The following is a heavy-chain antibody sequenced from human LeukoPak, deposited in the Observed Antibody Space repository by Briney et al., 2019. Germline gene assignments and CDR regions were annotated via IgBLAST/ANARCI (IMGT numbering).Heavy chain of an antibody. CDR2: ISYDGSNK. D-gene: IGHD6-13*01. Sequence: SGGSLRLSCAASGFTFSSYAMHWVRQAPGKGLEWVAVISYDGSNKYYADSVKGRFTISRDNSKNTLYLQMNSLGAEDTAVYYCARLTAAAVEVDYWGQGTLVTVSS. CDR3: ARLTAAAVEVDY. CDR1: GFTFSSYA. V-gene: IGHV3-30-3*01. J-gene: IGHJ4*02.